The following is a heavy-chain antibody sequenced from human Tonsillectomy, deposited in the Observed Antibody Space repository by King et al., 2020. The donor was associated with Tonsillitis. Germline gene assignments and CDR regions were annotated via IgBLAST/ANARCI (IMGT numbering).Heavy chain of an antibody. V-gene: IGHV3-30*02. Sequence: QLVQSGGGVVQPGGSLRLSCAASGFTFSTYGMHWVRQAPGKGLEGVAFIRYDGSNKYYADSVKGRLTISRDNSKNTLYLKMNSLRAEDTAVYYCAKDRGGLYDTSGYSNWYFDLWGRGTLVTVSS. J-gene: IGHJ2*01. D-gene: IGHD3-22*01. CDR1: GFTFSTYG. CDR3: AKDRGGLYDTSGYSNWYFDL. CDR2: IRYDGSNK.